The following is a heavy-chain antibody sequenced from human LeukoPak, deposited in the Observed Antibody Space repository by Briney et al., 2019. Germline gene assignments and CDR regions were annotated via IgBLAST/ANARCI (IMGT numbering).Heavy chain of an antibody. CDR1: GGSISSYY. CDR2: IYYRGST. V-gene: IGHV4-59*01. J-gene: IGHJ3*02. Sequence: SETLSLTCTVSGGSISSYYWSWIRHPPGKGREGMGYIYYRGSTNYNPPLKSRDTISVDTSKNQFSLKLSSVPAADTAVYYCASLKVTSDAFDIWGQGKMVTVSS. CDR3: ASLKVTSDAFDI. D-gene: IGHD4-11*01.